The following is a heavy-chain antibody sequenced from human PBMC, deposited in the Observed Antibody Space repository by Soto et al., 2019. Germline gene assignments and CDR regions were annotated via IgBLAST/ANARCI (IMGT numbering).Heavy chain of an antibody. CDR3: ARSNTNLGYCSSTSCYALSS. J-gene: IGHJ5*02. V-gene: IGHV1-18*01. CDR2: ISAYNGNT. Sequence: QVQLVQSGAEVKKPGASVKVSCKASGYTFTSYGISWVRQAPGQGLEWMGWISAYNGNTNYAQKLQGRITMTTDTSTSIAYMELRSLRSDDTAVYYCARSNTNLGYCSSTSCYALSSWGQGTLVTVSS. CDR1: GYTFTSYG. D-gene: IGHD2-2*01.